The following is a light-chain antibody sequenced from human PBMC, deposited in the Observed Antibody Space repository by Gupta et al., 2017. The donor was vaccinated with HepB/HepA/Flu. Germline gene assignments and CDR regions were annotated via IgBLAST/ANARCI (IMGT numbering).Light chain of an antibody. Sequence: IRMTQSPSSLSASVGDTVSITCRASQNIRISLNWYQQKPGKAPKLLMYSASSLQSGVSSTFSGSGSGTDFTLTINELQPEDFATYYCQQTDNAPGAFGQGTKVEIK. CDR3: QQTDNAPGA. J-gene: IGKJ2*01. CDR2: SAS. V-gene: IGKV1-39*01. CDR1: QNIRIS.